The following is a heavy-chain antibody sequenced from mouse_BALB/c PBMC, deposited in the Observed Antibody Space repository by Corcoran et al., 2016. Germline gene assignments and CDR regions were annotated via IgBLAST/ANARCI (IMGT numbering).Heavy chain of an antibody. V-gene: IGHV14-3*02. Sequence: EVQLQQSGAELVKPGDSVKLSCTASGFNIKDTYMHWVKQRPEQGLEWIGRIDPANGNTKYDPKFQGKATITADTSSNTAYLQLSSLTSEDTAVYYCARWDWYFDVWGAVTTVTVSS. J-gene: IGHJ1*01. CDR2: IDPANGNT. CDR1: GFNIKDTY. CDR3: ARWDWYFDV.